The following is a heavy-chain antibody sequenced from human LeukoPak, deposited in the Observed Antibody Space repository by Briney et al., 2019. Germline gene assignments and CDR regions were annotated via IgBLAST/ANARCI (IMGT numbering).Heavy chain of an antibody. CDR2: ISYDGSNK. V-gene: IGHV3-30*18. J-gene: IGHJ4*02. CDR1: GFTFSSYG. CDR3: AKDGSGCFDY. D-gene: IGHD6-19*01. Sequence: PGGSLRLSCAASGFTFSSYGMHWVRQAPGKGLEWVAVISYDGSNKYYADSVKGRFTISRDNPKNTLYLQMNSLRAEDTAVYYCAKDGSGCFDYWGQGTLVTVSS.